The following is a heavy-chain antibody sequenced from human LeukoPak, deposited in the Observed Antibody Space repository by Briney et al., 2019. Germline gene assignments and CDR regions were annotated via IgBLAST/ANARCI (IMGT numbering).Heavy chain of an antibody. V-gene: IGHV3-49*03. D-gene: IGHD2-21*02. CDR2: IRSKAYGGTT. CDR3: TREPGGDSPFDY. J-gene: IGHJ4*02. CDR1: GFTFGDYV. Sequence: AGGSLRLPCTASGFTFGDYVMSWFRQAPGKGLEWVGFIRSKAYGGTTEYAASVKGRFTISRDDSKSIAYLQTNSLKTEDTAVYYCTREPGGDSPFDYWGQGTLVTVSS.